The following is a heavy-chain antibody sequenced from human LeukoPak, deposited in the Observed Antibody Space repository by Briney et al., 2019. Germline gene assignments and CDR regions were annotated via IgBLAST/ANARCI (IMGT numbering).Heavy chain of an antibody. D-gene: IGHD5-12*01. Sequence: RGSLRLSCAASGFTFSSYGMHWVRQAPGKGLEWVAFIRYDGSNKYYADSVKGRFTISRDNSKNTLYLQMNSLRAEDTAVYYCAKDKSSGYSGYPYYFDYWGQGTLVTVSS. CDR1: GFTFSSYG. V-gene: IGHV3-30*02. J-gene: IGHJ4*02. CDR2: IRYDGSNK. CDR3: AKDKSSGYSGYPYYFDY.